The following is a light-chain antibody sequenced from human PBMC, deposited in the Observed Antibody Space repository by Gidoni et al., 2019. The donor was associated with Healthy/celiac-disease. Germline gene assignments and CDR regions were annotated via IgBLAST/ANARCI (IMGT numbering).Light chain of an antibody. Sequence: SSELTQDTAVSVALGQKVRITCQGDSLRSYYASWYQQKPGQAPVLVIYGTNNRPSGIPDRFSGSSSGNTASLTITGAQAEDEADYYCNSRDSSGNYVFGTGTKVTVL. CDR1: SLRSYY. CDR3: NSRDSSGNYV. CDR2: GTN. J-gene: IGLJ1*01. V-gene: IGLV3-19*01.